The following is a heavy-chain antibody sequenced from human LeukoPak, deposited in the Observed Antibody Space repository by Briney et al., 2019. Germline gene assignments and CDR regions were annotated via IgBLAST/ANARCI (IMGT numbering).Heavy chain of an antibody. V-gene: IGHV1-69*13. Sequence: ASVKVSCKASGGTFSSYAISWVRQAPGQGLEWMGGIIPIFGTANYARKFQGRVTITADESTSTAYMELSSLRSEDTAVYYCARNGGSYNYGSDAFDIWGQGTMVTVSS. CDR3: ARNGGSYNYGSDAFDI. CDR2: IIPIFGTA. D-gene: IGHD1-26*01. CDR1: GGTFSSYA. J-gene: IGHJ3*02.